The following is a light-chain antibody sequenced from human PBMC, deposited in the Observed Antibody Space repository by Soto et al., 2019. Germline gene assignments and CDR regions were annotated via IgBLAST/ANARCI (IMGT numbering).Light chain of an antibody. V-gene: IGLV2-23*02. CDR2: EVS. Sequence: QSALTQAASVTGSPGQSSTISCTETSSDVGSYNLVSWYQQHPGKAPKLMIYEVSKRPSGVSNRFSGSKSGNTASLTISGLQAEDEADYYCCSYAGSSTLVFGTGTKVTVL. CDR1: SSDVGSYNL. CDR3: CSYAGSSTLV. J-gene: IGLJ1*01.